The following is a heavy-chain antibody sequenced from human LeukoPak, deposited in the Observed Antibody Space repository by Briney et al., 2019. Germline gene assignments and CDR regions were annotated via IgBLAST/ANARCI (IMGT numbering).Heavy chain of an antibody. CDR2: IYPGDSDS. CDR1: GYSFTSYW. V-gene: IGHV5-51*01. D-gene: IGHD6-13*01. J-gene: IGHJ5*02. CDR3: ARWVAAAPTGFDP. Sequence: GESLKISCKGSGYSFTSYWIGWVRQMPGKGLEWMGIIYPGDSDSRYSPSFQGQVTISADKSISTAYLQWSSLKASDTAMYYCARWVAAAPTGFDPWGQGTLVTVSS.